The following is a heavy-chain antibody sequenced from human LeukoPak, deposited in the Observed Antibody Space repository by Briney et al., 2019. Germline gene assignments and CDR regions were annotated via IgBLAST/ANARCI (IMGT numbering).Heavy chain of an antibody. CDR3: ARVGSGATPFDY. Sequence: GESLKISCKGSGYSFSSYWIAWVRQMPGKGLEWMGIIYPGDSHTRHSPSFQGQVTITTDKSISTAYLQWSSLKASDTAMYYCARVGSGATPFDYWGQGTLVTVSS. V-gene: IGHV5-51*01. D-gene: IGHD1-26*01. J-gene: IGHJ4*02. CDR1: GYSFSSYW. CDR2: IYPGDSHT.